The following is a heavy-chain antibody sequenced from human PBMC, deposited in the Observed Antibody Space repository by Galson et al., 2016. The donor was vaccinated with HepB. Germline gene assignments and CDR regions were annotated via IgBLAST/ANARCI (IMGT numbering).Heavy chain of an antibody. D-gene: IGHD2-21*01. CDR2: ISTGSNTI. CDR3: ARDLRAYCGGDCPADY. Sequence: SLRLSCAASGFTFSSYSMNWARQAPGKGLEWVSYISTGSNTIYYADSVRGRITVSRDNAKNSLYLQMISLRADDTAVYYCARDLRAYCGGDCPADYWGQGILVAVSS. J-gene: IGHJ4*02. CDR1: GFTFSSYS. V-gene: IGHV3-48*01.